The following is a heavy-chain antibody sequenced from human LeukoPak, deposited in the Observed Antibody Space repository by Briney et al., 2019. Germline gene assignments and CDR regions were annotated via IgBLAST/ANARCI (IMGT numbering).Heavy chain of an antibody. D-gene: IGHD5-18*01. V-gene: IGHV4-61*02. CDR2: IYTSGST. CDR3: ARGTAMVLYYYYGMDV. CDR1: GGSISSGSYY. Sequence: SETLSLTCTVSGGSISSGSYYWSWIRQPAGKGLEWIGRIYTSGSTNYNPSLKSRVTISVDTSKNQFSLKLSSVTAADTAVYYCARGTAMVLYYYYGMDVWGQGTTVTVSS. J-gene: IGHJ6*02.